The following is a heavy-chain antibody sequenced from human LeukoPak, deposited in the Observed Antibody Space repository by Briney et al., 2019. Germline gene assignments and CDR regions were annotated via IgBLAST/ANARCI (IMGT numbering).Heavy chain of an antibody. CDR1: GGSISSYY. D-gene: IGHD4-17*01. Sequence: SETLSLTCTVSGGSISSYYWTWIRQPPGKGLEWIGYIYYSGSTNYNPSLKSRVTISVDTSKNQFSLKLSSVTAADTAVYYCARHGGAYGDYWYYFDYWGQGTLVTVSS. J-gene: IGHJ4*02. CDR3: ARHGGAYGDYWYYFDY. CDR2: IYYSGST. V-gene: IGHV4-59*08.